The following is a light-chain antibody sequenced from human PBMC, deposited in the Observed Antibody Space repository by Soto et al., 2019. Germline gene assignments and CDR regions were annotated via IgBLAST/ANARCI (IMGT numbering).Light chain of an antibody. Sequence: QSVLTQPPSVSAAPGQKVTISCSGSTSNVGNNYVSWYQQLPGTAPKLLIYDNDKRPSEIPDRFSGSKSGTSATLDITGLQTWDEADYYCGTWDSSLTAAVFGGGTKVTVL. CDR3: GTWDSSLTAAV. J-gene: IGLJ3*02. CDR2: DND. CDR1: TSNVGNNY. V-gene: IGLV1-51*01.